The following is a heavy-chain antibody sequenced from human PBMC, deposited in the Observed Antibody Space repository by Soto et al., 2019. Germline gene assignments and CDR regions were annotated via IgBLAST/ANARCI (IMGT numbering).Heavy chain of an antibody. Sequence: VQLVQSGAEVKKPGSSVKLSCKASGGTFNRYTISWGRRPPGQGLKWMGGIIPIFGTANYAQKFQGRVAIIADESTSAAYMELRSLRSEDTAVYYCALWGFRDGNNSKYNYSGMDVWGQGTTVTVSS. V-gene: IGHV1-69*01. J-gene: IGHJ6*02. D-gene: IGHD1-1*01. CDR1: GGTFNRYT. CDR2: IIPIFGTA. CDR3: ALWGFRDGNNSKYNYSGMDV.